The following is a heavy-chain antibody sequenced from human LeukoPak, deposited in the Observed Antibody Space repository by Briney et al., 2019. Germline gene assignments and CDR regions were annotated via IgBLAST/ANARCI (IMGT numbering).Heavy chain of an antibody. CDR3: AKGVGGYCSGGSCYPDY. J-gene: IGHJ4*02. V-gene: IGHV4-31*03. D-gene: IGHD2-15*01. CDR2: IYYSGST. Sequence: PSQTLSLTCTVSGGSISSGGYYWSWIRQHPGKGLEWIGYIYYSGSTYYNPSLKSRVTISVDTSKNQFSLKLSSVTAADTAVYYCAKGVGGYCSGGSCYPDYWGQGTLVTVSS. CDR1: GGSISSGGYY.